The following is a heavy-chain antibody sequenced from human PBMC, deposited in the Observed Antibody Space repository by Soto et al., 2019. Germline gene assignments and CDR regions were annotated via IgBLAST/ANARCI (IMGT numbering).Heavy chain of an antibody. V-gene: IGHV5-51*01. D-gene: IGHD3-3*01. Sequence: PGESLKISCRGSGYDFTYYWIAWVRQTPGKGLEWMGVIYPGDSDTKYSPSFQGQVTISVDRSIDTAYLQRSSLKASDTAVYYCARAVGYSDASDFYSFAYWGQGTPVTVSS. CDR3: ARAVGYSDASDFYSFAY. CDR2: IYPGDSDT. J-gene: IGHJ4*02. CDR1: GYDFTYYW.